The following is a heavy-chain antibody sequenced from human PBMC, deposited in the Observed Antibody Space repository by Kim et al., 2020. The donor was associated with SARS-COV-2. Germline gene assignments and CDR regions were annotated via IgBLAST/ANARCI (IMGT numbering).Heavy chain of an antibody. D-gene: IGHD3-9*01. Sequence: ASVKVSCKASGYTFTSYDINWVRQATGQGLEWMGWMNPNSGNTGYAQKFQGRVTMTRNTSISTAYMELSSLRSEDTAVYYCAAENYDILTGYYGWFDPWGQGTLVTVSS. CDR3: AAENYDILTGYYGWFDP. CDR1: GYTFTSYD. CDR2: MNPNSGNT. J-gene: IGHJ5*02. V-gene: IGHV1-8*01.